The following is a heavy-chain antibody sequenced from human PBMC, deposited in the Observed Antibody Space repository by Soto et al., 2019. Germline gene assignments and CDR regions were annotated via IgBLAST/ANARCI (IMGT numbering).Heavy chain of an antibody. CDR3: ARDRCDILNSLDAFDI. CDR1: GGSVGTGSHY. D-gene: IGHD3-9*01. Sequence: SETLSLTCSVSGGSVGTGSHYWSWIRQSPGKGPEWIAYISYSGTTDYNPSLKSRVTISVDMSKNQFSLRLNSVTAADTAVYHCARDRCDILNSLDAFDIWGPRKLVIVSS. J-gene: IGHJ3*02. V-gene: IGHV4-61*01. CDR2: ISYSGTT.